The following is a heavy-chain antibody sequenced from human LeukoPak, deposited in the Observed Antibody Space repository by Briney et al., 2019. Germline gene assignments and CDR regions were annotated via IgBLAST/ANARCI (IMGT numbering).Heavy chain of an antibody. V-gene: IGHV4-34*01. Sequence: SETLSLTCAVYGGSFSGYYWSWIRQPPGKGLEWIGEINHSGSTNYNPSLKSRVTISVDTSKNQFSLKLSSVTAADTAVYYCAGPSGAVASDYYYMDVWGKGTTVTISS. D-gene: IGHD6-19*01. J-gene: IGHJ6*03. CDR2: INHSGST. CDR1: GGSFSGYY. CDR3: AGPSGAVASDYYYMDV.